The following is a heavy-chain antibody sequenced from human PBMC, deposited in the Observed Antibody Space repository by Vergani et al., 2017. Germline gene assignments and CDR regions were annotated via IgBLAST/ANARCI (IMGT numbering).Heavy chain of an antibody. CDR3: ARDHPTIAARHWFDP. D-gene: IGHD6-6*01. J-gene: IGHJ5*02. CDR2: ISYDGSNK. CDR1: GFTFSSYG. V-gene: IGHV3-30*03. Sequence: QVQLVESGGGVVQPGRSLRLSCAASGFTFSSYGMHWVRQAPGKGLEWVAVISYDGSNKYYADSVKGRFTISRDNSKNTLYLQMNSLRAEDTAVYYCARDHPTIAARHWFDPWGQGTLVTVSS.